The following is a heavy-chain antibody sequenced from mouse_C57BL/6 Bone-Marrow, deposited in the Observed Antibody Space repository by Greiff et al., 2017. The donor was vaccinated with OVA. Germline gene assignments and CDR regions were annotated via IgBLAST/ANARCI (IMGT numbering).Heavy chain of an antibody. CDR3: ARRWLLMDY. CDR1: GFTFSSYA. D-gene: IGHD2-3*01. V-gene: IGHV5-4*03. Sequence: EVMLVESGGGLVKPGGSLKLSCAASGFTFSSYAMSWVRQTPEKRLEWVATISDGGSYTYYPDNVKGRFTISRDNAKNNLYLQMSHLKSEDTAMYYCARRWLLMDYWGQGTSVTVSS. J-gene: IGHJ4*01. CDR2: ISDGGSYT.